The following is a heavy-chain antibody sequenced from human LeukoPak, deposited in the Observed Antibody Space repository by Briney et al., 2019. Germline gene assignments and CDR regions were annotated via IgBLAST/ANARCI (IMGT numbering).Heavy chain of an antibody. J-gene: IGHJ5*02. CDR2: ISAYNGNT. D-gene: IGHD6-13*01. CDR1: GYTFTSYG. V-gene: IGHV1-18*01. CDR3: ARYSSRLNWFDP. Sequence: ASVKVSCKASGYTFTSYGISWVRQAPGQGLEWMGWISAYNGNTNYAQKLQGRVTMTTDTSTSTAHMELRSLRSDDTAVYYCARYSSRLNWFDPWGQGTLVTVSS.